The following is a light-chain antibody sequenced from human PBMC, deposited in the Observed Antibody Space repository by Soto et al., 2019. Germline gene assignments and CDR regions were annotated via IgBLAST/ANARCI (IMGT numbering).Light chain of an antibody. CDR3: QQSYSTPRT. V-gene: IGKV1-39*01. J-gene: IGKJ2*01. CDR2: AAF. Sequence: DIQMTQSPSSLSASVGDRVTITCRASQSIISYLNWYQQKPGKAPKLLIYAAFSLQSGVPSRFSGSGYGTDFTLTISSLQPEDFATYYCQQSYSTPRTFGQGTKLEIK. CDR1: QSIISY.